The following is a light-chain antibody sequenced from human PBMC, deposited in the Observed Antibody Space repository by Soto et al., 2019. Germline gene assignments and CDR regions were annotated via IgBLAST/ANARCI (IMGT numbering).Light chain of an antibody. CDR1: QNINSN. J-gene: IGKJ4*01. V-gene: IGKV3-15*01. CDR3: QQYNDWPLT. CDR2: GAS. Sequence: EIVMTQSPATLSVSPGERATLSCRASQNINSNLAWYQQKPGQAPRLLIYGASPRVTGIPARFSGSGSGTEFTLTISSLQSEDFAVYYCQQYNDWPLTFVAGTKV.